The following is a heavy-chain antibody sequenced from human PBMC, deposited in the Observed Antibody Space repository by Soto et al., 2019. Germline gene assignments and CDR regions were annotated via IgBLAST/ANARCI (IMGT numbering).Heavy chain of an antibody. CDR1: GFTFSSYS. V-gene: IGHV3-21*01. Sequence: EVQLVESGGGLVKPGGSLRLSCAASGFTFSSYSMNWVRQAPGKGLEWVSSISSSSSYIYYADSVKGRFTISRDNAKNSLYLQMNSLRAEXXXXYYCAREEEAGDTYFDYWGQGTLXT. J-gene: IGHJ4*02. D-gene: IGHD3-16*01. CDR3: AREEEAGDTYFDY. CDR2: ISSSSSYI.